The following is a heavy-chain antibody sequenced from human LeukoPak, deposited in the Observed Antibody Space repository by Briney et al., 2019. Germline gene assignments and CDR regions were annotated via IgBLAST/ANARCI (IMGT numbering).Heavy chain of an antibody. J-gene: IGHJ6*03. V-gene: IGHV4-38-2*02. CDR3: ARGISSSFRRYYYYMDV. Sequence: PSETLSLTCTVSGYSISSGYYWGWIRQPPGKGLEWIGSIYHSGSTYYNPSLKSRVTISVDTSKNQFSLKLSSVTAADTAVYYCARGISSSFRRYYYYMDVWGKGTTVTVSS. D-gene: IGHD6-6*01. CDR2: IYHSGST. CDR1: GYSISSGYY.